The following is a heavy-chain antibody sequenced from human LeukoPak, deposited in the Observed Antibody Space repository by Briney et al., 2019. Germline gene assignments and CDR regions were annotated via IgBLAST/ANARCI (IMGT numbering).Heavy chain of an antibody. V-gene: IGHV1-69*13. D-gene: IGHD2-2*01. CDR1: GGTFSNYA. J-gene: IGHJ6*02. CDR3: ARAKDIVVVPANYYYGMDV. CDR2: IIPIFGTA. Sequence: GASVKVSCKASGGTFSNYAISWVRQAPGQGLEWMGGIIPIFGTANYAQKFQGRVTITADESTSTAYMELSSLRSEDTAVYYCARAKDIVVVPANYYYGMDVWGQGTTVTVSS.